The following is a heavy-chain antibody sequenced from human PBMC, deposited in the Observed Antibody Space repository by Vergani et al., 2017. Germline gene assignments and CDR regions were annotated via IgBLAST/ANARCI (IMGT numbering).Heavy chain of an antibody. CDR3: ASGRSYGPAAFDI. V-gene: IGHV1-69*01. Sequence: QVQLMQSGAEVKKPGSSVKVSCKASGGTFSSYAISWVRQAPGQGLEWMGGVIPIFGTANDAQKFQGRVTITADESTSTAYMELSSLRSEDTAMYYCASGRSYGPAAFDIWGPGTMVTVSS. CDR2: VIPIFGTA. CDR1: GGTFSSYA. D-gene: IGHD4-17*01. J-gene: IGHJ3*02.